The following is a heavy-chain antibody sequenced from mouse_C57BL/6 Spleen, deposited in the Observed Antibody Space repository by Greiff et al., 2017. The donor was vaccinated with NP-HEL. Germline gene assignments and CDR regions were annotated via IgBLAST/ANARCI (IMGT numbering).Heavy chain of an antibody. D-gene: IGHD2-3*01. V-gene: IGHV1-64*01. Sequence: VQLQQPGAELVKPGASVKLSCKASGYTFTSYWMHWVKQRPGQGLEWIGMIHPNSGSTNYNEKFKSKATLTVAKSSSTAYMQLSSLTSEDAAVYYCARDDDTLYYNAMDYWGQGTSVTVSS. CDR2: IHPNSGST. CDR3: ARDDDTLYYNAMDY. CDR1: GYTFTSYW. J-gene: IGHJ4*01.